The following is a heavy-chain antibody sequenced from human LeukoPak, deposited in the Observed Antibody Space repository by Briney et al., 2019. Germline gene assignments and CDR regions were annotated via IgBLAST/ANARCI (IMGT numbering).Heavy chain of an antibody. CDR1: GYSISSGYY. V-gene: IGHV4-38-2*02. J-gene: IGHJ6*03. Sequence: SETLSLTCTVSGYSISSGYYWGWIRQTPGKGLEWIGSLYHSGITYYNPSLKSRLTISVDTSKNQFSLKLSSVTAADTAVYYCASLYGSGSYGTYMDVWGKGTTVTISS. CDR3: ASLYGSGSYGTYMDV. D-gene: IGHD3-10*01. CDR2: LYHSGIT.